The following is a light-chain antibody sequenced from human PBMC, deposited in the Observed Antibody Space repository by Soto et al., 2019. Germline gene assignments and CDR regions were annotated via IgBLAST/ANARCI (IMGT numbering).Light chain of an antibody. J-gene: IGKJ4*01. CDR1: QGISGL. Sequence: DIQMTQSPYSVYASVGDRVTITCRASQGISGLLAWYQQKPGKAPKLLISAASSLQSWVPSRFSGSGSGTDFTLSIISLQPEDFAAYDCLQGNRSPRTFGGGTRVEIK. V-gene: IGKV1-12*01. CDR2: AAS. CDR3: LQGNRSPRT.